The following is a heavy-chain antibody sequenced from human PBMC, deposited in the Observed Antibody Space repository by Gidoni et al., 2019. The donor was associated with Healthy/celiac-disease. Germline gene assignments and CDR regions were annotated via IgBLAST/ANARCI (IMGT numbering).Heavy chain of an antibody. V-gene: IGHV3-15*01. J-gene: IGHJ6*02. CDR2: IKSKTDGGTT. D-gene: IGHD2-2*01. CDR3: TTDVARARIVVVPASFLFGDV. Sequence: EVQLVESGGGLVKPGGSLRLSCAASGFTFSNAWMSWVRQAPGKGLEWVGPIKSKTDGGTTDYAAPVKVRFTISRDGSKNTLYLQMNSLKTEDTAVYYCTTDVARARIVVVPASFLFGDVWGQGTTVTVSS. CDR1: GFTFSNAW.